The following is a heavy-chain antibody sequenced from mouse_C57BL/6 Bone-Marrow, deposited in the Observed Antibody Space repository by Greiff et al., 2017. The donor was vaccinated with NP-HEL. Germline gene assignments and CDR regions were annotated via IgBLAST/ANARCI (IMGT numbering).Heavy chain of an antibody. J-gene: IGHJ2*01. V-gene: IGHV5-6*01. Sequence: EVQVVESGGDLVKPGGSLKLSCAASGFTFSSYGMSWVRQTPDKRLEWVATISSGGRYTYYPDSVKGRFTISRDNAKNTLYLQMSSLKSEDTAMYYCARLGIYYGYDDYFDYWGQGTTLTVSS. CDR1: GFTFSSYG. D-gene: IGHD2-2*01. CDR2: ISSGGRYT. CDR3: ARLGIYYGYDDYFDY.